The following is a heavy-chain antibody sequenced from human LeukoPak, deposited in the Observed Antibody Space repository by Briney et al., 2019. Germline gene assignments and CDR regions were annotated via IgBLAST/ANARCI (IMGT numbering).Heavy chain of an antibody. J-gene: IGHJ4*02. Sequence: SETLSLTCTVSGGSISSGGYYWSWIRQHPGKGLEWIGYIYYSGSTYYNPSLRSRVTISVDTSKNHFSLKLSSVTAADTAVYYCARNRDGYNSFDYWGQGTLVTVSS. CDR2: IYYSGST. D-gene: IGHD5-24*01. CDR3: ARNRDGYNSFDY. V-gene: IGHV4-31*03. CDR1: GGSISSGGYY.